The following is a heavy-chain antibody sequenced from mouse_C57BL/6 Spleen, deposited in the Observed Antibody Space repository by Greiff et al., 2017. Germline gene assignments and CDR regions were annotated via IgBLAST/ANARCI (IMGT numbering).Heavy chain of an antibody. CDR2: IDPSDSYT. CDR1: GYTFTSYW. J-gene: IGHJ1*03. V-gene: IGHV1-69*01. D-gene: IGHD1-1*01. Sequence: VQLQQPGAELVMPGASVKLSCKASGYTFTSYWMHWVKQRPGQGLEWIGEIDPSDSYTNYTPKFKGKSTLAVDKSSSTAYMQLSSLTSEDSAVYYCARNYGSSYDWYFDVWGTVTTVTVSS. CDR3: ARNYGSSYDWYFDV.